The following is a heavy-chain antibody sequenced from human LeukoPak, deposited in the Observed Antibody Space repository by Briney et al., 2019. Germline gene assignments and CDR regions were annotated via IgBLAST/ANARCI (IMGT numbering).Heavy chain of an antibody. J-gene: IGHJ4*02. CDR3: ARDFRDSTSNDY. V-gene: IGHV3-11*04. CDR1: GFTFSDYY. D-gene: IGHD2/OR15-2a*01. Sequence: GGSLRLSCAASGFTFSDYYMSWIRQAPGKGLECVSYISSSGSTIYYADSVKGRFTISRDNAKNSLYLQMNSLRAEDTAVYYCARDFRDSTSNDYWGQGTLVTVSS. CDR2: ISSSGSTI.